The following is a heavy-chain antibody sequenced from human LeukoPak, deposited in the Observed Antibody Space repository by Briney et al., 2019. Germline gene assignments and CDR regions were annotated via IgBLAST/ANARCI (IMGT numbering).Heavy chain of an antibody. D-gene: IGHD2-15*01. J-gene: IGHJ3*02. CDR2: ISYDGSNE. CDR1: GFTFSDYY. CDR3: ARDTQDIVVVVAEEEHAFDI. Sequence: GGSLRLSCAAFGFTFSDYYMSWIRQAPGKGLEWVAVISYDGSNEYYADSVKGRFTISRDNSKNTLYLQMNSLRAEDTAVYYCARDTQDIVVVVAEEEHAFDIWGQGTMVTVSS. V-gene: IGHV3-30-3*01.